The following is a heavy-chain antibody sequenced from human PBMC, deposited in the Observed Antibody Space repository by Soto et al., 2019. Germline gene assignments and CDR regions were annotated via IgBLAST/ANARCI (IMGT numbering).Heavy chain of an antibody. CDR3: ASDSRVQYRNPLDY. J-gene: IGHJ4*02. V-gene: IGHV1-69*01. CDR1: GGTFSSSS. D-gene: IGHD3-10*01. CDR2: ILPIFGTA. Sequence: QVQPGPYWAEVNKPGFSVKVSCQASGGTFSSSSISWVLHAPGQGPEWMGGILPIFGTANYAQKFQGRVTITADESTSTAYMELSSLRSEDTAVYYCASDSRVQYRNPLDYWGQGTLVTVSS.